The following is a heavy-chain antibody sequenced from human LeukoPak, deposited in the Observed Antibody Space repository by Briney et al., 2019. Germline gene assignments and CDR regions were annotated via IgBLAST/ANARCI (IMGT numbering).Heavy chain of an antibody. CDR3: AKSIDSVRGVIIRNYYGMDV. CDR1: GLTFSSYA. V-gene: IGHV3-23*01. CDR2: ISGSGGST. Sequence: GGSLRLSCAASGLTFSSYAMSWVRQAPGKGLEWVSAISGSGGSTYYADSVKGRFTISRDNSKNTLYLQMNSLRAEDTAVYYCAKSIDSVRGVIIRNYYGMDVWGQGTTVTVSS. J-gene: IGHJ6*02. D-gene: IGHD3-10*01.